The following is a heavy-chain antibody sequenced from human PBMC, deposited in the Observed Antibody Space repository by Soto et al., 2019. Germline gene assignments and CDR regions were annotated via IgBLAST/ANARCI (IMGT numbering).Heavy chain of an antibody. V-gene: IGHV1-2*04. D-gene: IGHD2-8*01. CDR1: GYTFTGYY. Sequence: ASVKVSCKASGYTFTGYYMHWVRQAPGQGLEWMGWINPNSGGTNYAQKFQGWVTMTRDTSISTAYMELSRLRSDDTAVYYCARGLPERYCTNGVCYRGWFDPWGQGTLVTVSS. CDR3: ARGLPERYCTNGVCYRGWFDP. CDR2: INPNSGGT. J-gene: IGHJ5*02.